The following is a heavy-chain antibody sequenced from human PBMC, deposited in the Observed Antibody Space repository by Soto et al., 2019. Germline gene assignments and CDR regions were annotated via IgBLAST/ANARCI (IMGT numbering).Heavy chain of an antibody. J-gene: IGHJ4*02. CDR2: IYWNDDK. Sequence: SGPTLVNPTQTLTLTCTFSGFSPSTSGVGVGWIRQPPGKALEWLALIYWNDDKRYSPSLKSRLTITKDTSKNQVVLTMTNMDPVDTATYYCAHSGAKRWLQLRYYFDYWGQGTLVTVSS. CDR3: AHSGAKRWLQLRYYFDY. CDR1: GFSPSTSGVG. D-gene: IGHD5-12*01. V-gene: IGHV2-5*01.